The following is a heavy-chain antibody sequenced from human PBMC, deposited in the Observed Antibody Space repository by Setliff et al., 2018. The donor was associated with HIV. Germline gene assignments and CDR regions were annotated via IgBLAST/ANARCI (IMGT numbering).Heavy chain of an antibody. Sequence: GASLRLPCKGSGYSFNNYWIGWVRQLSGKGLEWMGIIYPGDSDTTYRPSFQGQVNISANKSISTAYLQWSSLKASDTAMYYCARFVHSSGWYSSSYYYYMDVWGKGSTVTVSS. D-gene: IGHD3-22*01. V-gene: IGHV5-51*01. CDR1: GYSFNNYW. CDR3: ARFVHSSGWYSSSYYYYMDV. J-gene: IGHJ6*03. CDR2: IYPGDSDT.